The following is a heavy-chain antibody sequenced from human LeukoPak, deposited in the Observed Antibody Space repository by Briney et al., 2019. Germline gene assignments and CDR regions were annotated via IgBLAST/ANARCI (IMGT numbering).Heavy chain of an antibody. V-gene: IGHV1-18*01. CDR3: ARDDHVDTAIDY. J-gene: IGHJ4*02. Sequence: ASVKVSCKASGYTFTSYVISWVRQAAGQGLEWMGWISAYNGNTNYAQKLQGRVTMTTDTSTSTVYMELRSLRSDDTAVYYCARDDHVDTAIDYWGQGTLVTVSS. D-gene: IGHD5-18*01. CDR2: ISAYNGNT. CDR1: GYTFTSYV.